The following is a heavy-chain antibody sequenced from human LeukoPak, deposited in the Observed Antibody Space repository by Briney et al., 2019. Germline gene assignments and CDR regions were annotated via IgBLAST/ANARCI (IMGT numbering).Heavy chain of an antibody. CDR3: ASPWGYGSGI. CDR2: INHSGST. D-gene: IGHD3-10*01. J-gene: IGHJ4*02. Sequence: SETLSLTCAVYGGSFSGYYWSWVRQPPGKGLEWIGEINHSGSTNYNPSLKSRVTISVDTSKKQFSLKLSSVTAADTAMYYCASPWGYGSGIWGQGTLVTVSS. V-gene: IGHV4-34*01. CDR1: GGSFSGYY.